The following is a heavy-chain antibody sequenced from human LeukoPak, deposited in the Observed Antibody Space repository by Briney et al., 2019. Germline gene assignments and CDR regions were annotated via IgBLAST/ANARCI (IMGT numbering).Heavy chain of an antibody. Sequence: GGSLRLSCAASGFTFSSYSMNWVRQAPGKGLEWVSSISSSSSYIYYADSVKGRFTISRDNAKNSLYLRMNSLIAEDTAVYYCASADYDFWSGYPPSPDYWGQGTLVTVSS. V-gene: IGHV3-21*01. CDR2: ISSSSSYI. D-gene: IGHD3-3*01. CDR1: GFTFSSYS. CDR3: ASADYDFWSGYPPSPDY. J-gene: IGHJ4*02.